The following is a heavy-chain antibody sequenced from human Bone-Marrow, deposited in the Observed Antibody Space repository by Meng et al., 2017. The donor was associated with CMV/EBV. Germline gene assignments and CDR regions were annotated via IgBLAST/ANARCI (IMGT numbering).Heavy chain of an antibody. V-gene: IGHV1-69*05. D-gene: IGHD2-21*02. Sequence: SVKVSCKASGGTFSNYAVTWVRQAPGQGLEWMGGIIPLFGTVDYAQKFQGRVTITTDESTTTAYMELTSLKSEDTAVYFCAGGSADRRGIVLVTAALGAFDVWGQGTRVTVPS. CDR3: AGGSADRRGIVLVTAALGAFDV. CDR2: IIPLFGTV. CDR1: GGTFSNYA. J-gene: IGHJ3*01.